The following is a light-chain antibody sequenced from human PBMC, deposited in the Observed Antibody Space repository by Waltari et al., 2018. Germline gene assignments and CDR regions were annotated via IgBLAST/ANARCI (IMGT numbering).Light chain of an antibody. V-gene: IGKV1-NL1*01. CDR3: QQYAATPLT. CDR1: QAISNS. Sequence: TCRASQAISNSLAWYQQKPGKAPKVLLYRASTLESGVPSRFSGRGTGTDYTLTISSLQPEDFATYYCQQYAATPLTFGGGTKVEIK. CDR2: RAS. J-gene: IGKJ4*02.